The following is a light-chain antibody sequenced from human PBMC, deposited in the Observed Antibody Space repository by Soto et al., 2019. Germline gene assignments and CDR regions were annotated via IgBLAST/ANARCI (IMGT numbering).Light chain of an antibody. J-gene: IGKJ2*01. V-gene: IGKV3-15*01. Sequence: EIVMTQSPATLSVSPGESATLSCRASQSISNTLAWYQQKPDQPHSRLIYRASTRATGIPARFSGSGSGTEFTRTISSLQSEDSAVYYCQQYNNRPPRTFGQGTKLEIK. CDR1: QSISNT. CDR3: QQYNNRPPRT. CDR2: RAS.